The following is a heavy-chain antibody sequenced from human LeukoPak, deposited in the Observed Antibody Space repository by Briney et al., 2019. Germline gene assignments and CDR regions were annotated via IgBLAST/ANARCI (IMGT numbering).Heavy chain of an antibody. J-gene: IGHJ4*02. CDR3: TTDPLRYCSSTSCIDY. Sequence: KTGGSLRLSCAASGFRFSSYAMSWVRQAPGKGLEWVGRIKSKTDGGTTDYAAPVKGRFTISRDDSKNTLYLQMNSLKTEDTAVYYCTTDPLRYCSSTSCIDYWGQGTLVTVSS. CDR1: GFRFSSYA. V-gene: IGHV3-15*01. D-gene: IGHD2-2*01. CDR2: IKSKTDGGTT.